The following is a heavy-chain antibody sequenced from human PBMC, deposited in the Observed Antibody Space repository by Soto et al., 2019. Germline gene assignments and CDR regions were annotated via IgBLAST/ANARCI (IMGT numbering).Heavy chain of an antibody. Sequence: PSEILSLTCTVSGGSISSSSYYWGWIRQPPGKGLEWIGSIYYSGSTYYNPSLKSRVTISVDTSKNQFSLKLSSVTVADTAVYYCARPGYYGSGSYSNFDYWGQGTLVTVSS. V-gene: IGHV4-39*01. J-gene: IGHJ4*02. D-gene: IGHD3-10*01. CDR1: GGSISSSSYY. CDR2: IYYSGST. CDR3: ARPGYYGSGSYSNFDY.